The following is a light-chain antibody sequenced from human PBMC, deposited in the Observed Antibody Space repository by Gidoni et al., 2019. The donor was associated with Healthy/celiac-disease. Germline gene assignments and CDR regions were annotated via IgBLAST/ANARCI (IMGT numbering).Light chain of an antibody. Sequence: QSVLTQPPSVSGAPGQRVTISCTGRSSNIGAGYDVHWYQQLPGTAPKLLIYGNRNRPSVVPDRFSGSKSGPSASLAITGLQAEDEADYYCQSYDSSLSGSEVFGTGTKVTVL. CDR1: SSNIGAGYD. CDR3: QSYDSSLSGSEV. CDR2: GNR. J-gene: IGLJ1*01. V-gene: IGLV1-40*01.